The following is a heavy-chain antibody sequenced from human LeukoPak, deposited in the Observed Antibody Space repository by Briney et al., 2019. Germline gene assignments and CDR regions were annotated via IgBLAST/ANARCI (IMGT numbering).Heavy chain of an antibody. CDR1: GGSISKYY. V-gene: IGHV4-59*08. Sequence: SEPLSLPCSVSGGSISKYYWSWIRPPPGKGLEWIGYIYHSGSTNYNPSLNSRVTISVDTSRNQFSLKLSSVTAADTAVYYCARHHFGSGSWLFDLWGQGILVTVSS. D-gene: IGHD3-10*01. J-gene: IGHJ5*02. CDR2: IYHSGST. CDR3: ARHHFGSGSWLFDL.